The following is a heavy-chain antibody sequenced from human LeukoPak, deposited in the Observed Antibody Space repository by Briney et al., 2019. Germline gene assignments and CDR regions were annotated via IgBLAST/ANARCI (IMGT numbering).Heavy chain of an antibody. CDR1: GYTFTGYY. J-gene: IGHJ4*02. CDR2: IIPIFGTA. V-gene: IGHV1-69*05. CDR3: ARDYRYYFDY. D-gene: IGHD4-17*01. Sequence: ASVKVSCKASGYTFTGYYMHWVRQAPGQGLEWMGRIIPIFGTANYAQKFQGRVTITTDESTSTAYMELSSLRSEDTAVYYCARDYRYYFDYWGQGTLVTVSS.